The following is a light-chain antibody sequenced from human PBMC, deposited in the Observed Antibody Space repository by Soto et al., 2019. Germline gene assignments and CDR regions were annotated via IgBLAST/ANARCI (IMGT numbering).Light chain of an antibody. CDR3: SSYTITNILSYV. V-gene: IGLV1-40*01. CDR1: SSNIGAGFD. CDR2: SNT. J-gene: IGLJ1*01. Sequence: QSVLTQPPSVSGAPGQTVTISCIGSSSNIGAGFDVHWYQQVPGTAPKLVLYSNTARPSGVPDRFSGSRSGSSGSLAITGLQPEDEADYYCSSYTITNILSYVFGTGTKLTVL.